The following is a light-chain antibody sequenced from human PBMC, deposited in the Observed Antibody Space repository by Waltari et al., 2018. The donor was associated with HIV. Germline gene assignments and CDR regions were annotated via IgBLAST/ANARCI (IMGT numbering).Light chain of an antibody. V-gene: IGLV2-23*02. CDR1: SSDVGSYNL. CDR2: DVS. Sequence: QSALTQPASMSGSPGQSITLSCTGTSSDVGSYNLFSWYQQHPGKSPQFITYDVSKRPSGVSNRFSGSKSGNTASLTISGLQAEDEADYYCCSYANSSDVFGGGTKVTVL. J-gene: IGLJ2*01. CDR3: CSYANSSDV.